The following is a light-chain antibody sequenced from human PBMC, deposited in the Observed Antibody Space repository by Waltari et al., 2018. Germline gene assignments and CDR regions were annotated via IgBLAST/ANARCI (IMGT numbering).Light chain of an antibody. J-gene: IGLJ3*02. V-gene: IGLV4-69*01. Sequence: QVVLTQSPSASASLAASVKLTCTLSSGHSTYVIAWLQQQPEKGHRYLMKLNSDGSHTKGDGIPDRFSGSSSGAERYLTIASLQSEDEADYYCQTWGTGMGVFGGGTKLTVL. CDR2: LNSDGSH. CDR3: QTWGTGMGV. CDR1: SGHSTYV.